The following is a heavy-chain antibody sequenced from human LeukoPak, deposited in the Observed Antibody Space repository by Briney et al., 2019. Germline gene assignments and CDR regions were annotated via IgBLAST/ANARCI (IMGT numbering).Heavy chain of an antibody. CDR2: ISAYNGNT. CDR1: GYTFTSYG. Sequence: ASVKVSCKASGYTFTSYGISWVRQAPGQGLEWMGWISAYNGNTNYAQKLQGRVTMTTDTSTSTAYMELRSLRSDDTAVCYCARVSWVDTLYGMDVWGQGTTVTVSS. CDR3: ARVSWVDTLYGMDV. V-gene: IGHV1-18*01. D-gene: IGHD5-18*01. J-gene: IGHJ6*02.